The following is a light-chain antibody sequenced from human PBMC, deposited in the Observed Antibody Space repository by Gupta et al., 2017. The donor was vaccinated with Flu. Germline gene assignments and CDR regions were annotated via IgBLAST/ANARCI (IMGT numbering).Light chain of an antibody. V-gene: IGKV2-28*01. CDR1: QSLLHSNGYNY. J-gene: IGKJ3*01. Sequence: DIVMTQSPLSLPVTPGEPASISCRSSQSLLHSNGYNYLDWYLQKPGQSPQLLIYLGSNRASGVPDRFSGSGSGTDFTLKISRVEAEDVGVYYCMQALQTPPGRFTFGPGTKVDIK. CDR3: MQALQTPPGRFT. CDR2: LGS.